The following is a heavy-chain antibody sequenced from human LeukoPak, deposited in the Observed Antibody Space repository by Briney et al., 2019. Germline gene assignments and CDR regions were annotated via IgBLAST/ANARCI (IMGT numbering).Heavy chain of an antibody. D-gene: IGHD2/OR15-2a*01. V-gene: IGHV3-23*01. Sequence: GGSLRLSCEASGFTFGSYGMSWVRQAPGKGLEWVSAISGSGAGSYIADSVKGRFSISRDNSKNTLYLQMNSLRAGDTAVYYCAKVGTVYFPLDFWGQGTLVTVSS. CDR2: ISGSGAGS. J-gene: IGHJ4*02. CDR3: AKVGTVYFPLDF. CDR1: GFTFGSYG.